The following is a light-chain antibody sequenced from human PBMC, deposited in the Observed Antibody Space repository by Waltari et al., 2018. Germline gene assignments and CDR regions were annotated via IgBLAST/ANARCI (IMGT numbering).Light chain of an antibody. CDR2: EAS. Sequence: DFQLTQFPSTLSASVGDRVTITCRAGQDIMTYLAWYQRKPGKAPKLLIYEASALESGVPSRFSGSGSGTGFTLTVSSLQPDDSATYYCQQYRSYPYTFGQGTKLEIK. CDR1: QDIMTY. V-gene: IGKV1-5*03. CDR3: QQYRSYPYT. J-gene: IGKJ2*01.